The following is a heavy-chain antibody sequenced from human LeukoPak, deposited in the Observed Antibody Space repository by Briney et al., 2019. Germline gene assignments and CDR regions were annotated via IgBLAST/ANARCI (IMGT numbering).Heavy chain of an antibody. J-gene: IGHJ3*02. V-gene: IGHV3-30*03. Sequence: GGALRLSCAASGFTFSSFGMHWVRQAPGKGLEWVALTSYDGSNKDYADSVKGRFTISRDNSKNTLYLQMNSLRAEDTAVYYCAREFAGSGYWDGAFDIWGQGTMVTVSS. CDR3: AREFAGSGYWDGAFDI. CDR2: TSYDGSNK. D-gene: IGHD3-22*01. CDR1: GFTFSSFG.